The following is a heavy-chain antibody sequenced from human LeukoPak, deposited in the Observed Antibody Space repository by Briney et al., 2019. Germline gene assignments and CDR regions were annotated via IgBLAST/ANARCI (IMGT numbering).Heavy chain of an antibody. Sequence: GRSLRLSCAASGFTFSNYGMHWVRQAPGKGLEWVAVIWYDGSSKYYADSVKGRFTISRDNSKNTLYLQMNSLRAEDTAVYYCAGNYGPYYFDYRGQGTLVTVSS. CDR3: AGNYGPYYFDY. CDR1: GFTFSNYG. D-gene: IGHD3-10*01. CDR2: IWYDGSSK. V-gene: IGHV3-33*01. J-gene: IGHJ4*02.